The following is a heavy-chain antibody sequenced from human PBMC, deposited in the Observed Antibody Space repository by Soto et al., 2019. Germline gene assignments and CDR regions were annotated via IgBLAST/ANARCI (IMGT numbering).Heavy chain of an antibody. V-gene: IGHV3-33*01. D-gene: IGHD4-17*01. Sequence: QVQLTESGGGVVQPGRSLRLSCAASGFPFRSYAMHWVRQAPGKGLEWVAAVWSDGTNTYYADSVQGRFTIARDNSKTTLYLEMNSMRGEDTAVYYCARALTVTDYFDYWGQGALVTVSS. CDR2: VWSDGTNT. CDR1: GFPFRSYA. J-gene: IGHJ4*02. CDR3: ARALTVTDYFDY.